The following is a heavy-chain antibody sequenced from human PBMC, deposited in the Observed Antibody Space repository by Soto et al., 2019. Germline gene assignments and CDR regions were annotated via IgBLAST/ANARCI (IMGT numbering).Heavy chain of an antibody. D-gene: IGHD2-15*01. CDR2: INHSGST. V-gene: IGHV4-34*01. Sequence: SETLSLTCAVYGGSFSGYYWSWIRQPPGKGLEWIGEINHSGSTNYNPSLKSRVTISVDTSKNQFSLKLSSVTAADTAVYYCARTGGYCSGGSCYKNFDYWGQGTLVTVSS. CDR1: GGSFSGYY. CDR3: ARTGGYCSGGSCYKNFDY. J-gene: IGHJ4*02.